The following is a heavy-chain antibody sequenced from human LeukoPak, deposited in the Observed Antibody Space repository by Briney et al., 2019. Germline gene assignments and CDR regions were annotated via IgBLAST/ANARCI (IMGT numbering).Heavy chain of an antibody. J-gene: IGHJ4*02. D-gene: IGHD5-18*01. CDR3: ARGKGYSYGPIGGY. V-gene: IGHV4-61*05. CDR1: GGSISSSSYY. Sequence: SETLSLTCTVSGGSISSSSYYWGWIRQPPGKGLEWIGYIYYSGSTNYNPSLKSRATISVDTSKNQFSLKLSSVTAADTAVYYCARGKGYSYGPIGGYWGQGTLVTVSS. CDR2: IYYSGST.